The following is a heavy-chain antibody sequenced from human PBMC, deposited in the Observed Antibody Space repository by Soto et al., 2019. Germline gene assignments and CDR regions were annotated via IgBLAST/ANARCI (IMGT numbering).Heavy chain of an antibody. CDR3: AREYSGFSFDY. CDR1: GFTFNRNG. Sequence: QVQLVESGGGVVQPGRSLRLSCAASGFTFNRNGMHWVRQAPGKGLEWVAVIWYDGSKKYDADSVKGRFTISRDNSKNTLYLQMNSLRAEDTAVYYCAREYSGFSFDYWGQGTLVTVSS. CDR2: IWYDGSKK. D-gene: IGHD5-12*01. V-gene: IGHV3-33*01. J-gene: IGHJ4*02.